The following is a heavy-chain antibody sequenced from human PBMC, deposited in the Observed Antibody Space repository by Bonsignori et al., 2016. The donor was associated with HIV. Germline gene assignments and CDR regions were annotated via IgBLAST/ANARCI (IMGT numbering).Heavy chain of an antibody. Sequence: QLQLQESGPRLVKPSETLSLTCIVSGGSISGSEYYWGWIRQPPGKGLEWIGSIYDSGRTFYNPSLESRVTISVDTSKNQFXLRLNSVTAADTAVYYCTRDPTHWGQGTLVTVSS. CDR1: GGSISGSEYY. CDR3: TRDPTH. V-gene: IGHV4-39*02. J-gene: IGHJ1*01. CDR2: IYDSGRT.